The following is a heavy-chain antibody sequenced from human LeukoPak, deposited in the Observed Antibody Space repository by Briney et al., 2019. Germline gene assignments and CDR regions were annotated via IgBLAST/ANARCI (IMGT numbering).Heavy chain of an antibody. V-gene: IGHV4-30-4*01. D-gene: IGHD3-22*01. CDR3: VRLISGYYYGWLDP. CDR1: GGSISSGDYY. CDR2: IYYSGST. Sequence: PSETLSLTCTVSGGSISSGDYYWSWIRQPPGKGLEWIGYIYYSGSTYYNPSLKSRVTISVATSKNQFSLKLSSVTAADTAVYHCVRLISGYYYGWLDPWGQGTLATVSS. J-gene: IGHJ5*02.